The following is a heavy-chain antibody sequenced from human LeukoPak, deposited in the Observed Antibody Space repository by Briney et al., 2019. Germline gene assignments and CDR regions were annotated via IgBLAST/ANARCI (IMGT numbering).Heavy chain of an antibody. V-gene: IGHV3-20*04. Sequence: PGGSLRLSCAASGFTFDDYGMSWVRQVPGKGLEWVSGINWNGGSTGYADSVKGRFTISRDNAKNSLYLQMNSLRAEDTALYYRARVFGYSYGLGYFDYWGQGTLVTVSS. D-gene: IGHD5-18*01. J-gene: IGHJ4*02. CDR1: GFTFDDYG. CDR2: INWNGGST. CDR3: ARVFGYSYGLGYFDY.